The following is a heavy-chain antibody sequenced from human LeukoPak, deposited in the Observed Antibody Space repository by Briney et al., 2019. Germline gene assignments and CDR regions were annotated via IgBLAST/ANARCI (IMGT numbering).Heavy chain of an antibody. CDR3: AKDIHPGLDSGASCCFDY. J-gene: IGHJ4*02. D-gene: IGHD3-22*01. CDR2: VSGYNGNT. V-gene: IGHV1-18*01. Sequence: ASVKVACKTSGYTFSRHGITWVRQAPGQGLEWMGWVSGYNGNTNYAQNVQGRVTMTTDTSTNTAYMELRSLRSDDTAVYYCAKDIHPGLDSGASCCFDYWGQGTPVTVSS. CDR1: GYTFSRHG.